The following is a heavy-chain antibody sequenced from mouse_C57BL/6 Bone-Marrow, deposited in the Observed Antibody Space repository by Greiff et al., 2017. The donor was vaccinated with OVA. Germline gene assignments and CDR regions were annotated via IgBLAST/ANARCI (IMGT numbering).Heavy chain of an antibody. CDR1: GYTFTSYW. CDR2: IDPSDSYT. J-gene: IGHJ2*01. CDR3: ARDGSGYDYFDY. D-gene: IGHD3-2*02. Sequence: QVQLQQPGAELVKPGASVKLSCKASGYTFTSYWMQWVKQRPGQGLEWIGEIDPSDSYTNYNQKFKGKATLTVDTSSSTAYMQLSSLTSEDSAVYYCARDGSGYDYFDYWGQGTTLTVSS. V-gene: IGHV1-50*01.